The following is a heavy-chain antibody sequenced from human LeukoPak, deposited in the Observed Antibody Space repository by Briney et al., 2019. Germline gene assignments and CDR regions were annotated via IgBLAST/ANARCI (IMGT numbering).Heavy chain of an antibody. V-gene: IGHV4-59*08. CDR2: IYYSGST. J-gene: IGHJ4*02. Sequence: ASETLSLTCTVSGGSISSYYWSWIRQPPGKGLEWIGYIYYSGSTNYNPSLKSRVTISVDTSKNQFSLKLSSVTAADTAVYYCASSMTTVTFDYWGQGTLVTVSS. CDR1: GGSISSYY. D-gene: IGHD4-17*01. CDR3: ASSMTTVTFDY.